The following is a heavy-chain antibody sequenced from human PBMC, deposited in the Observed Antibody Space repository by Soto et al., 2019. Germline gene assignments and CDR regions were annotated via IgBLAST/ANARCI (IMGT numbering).Heavy chain of an antibody. CDR1: GFTFSSYC. J-gene: IGHJ4*02. V-gene: IGHV3-7*01. CDR3: AGEGRGYCSSTSCPGI. CDR2: IKKDGSEK. Sequence: EVQLVESGGGLVQPGGSLRLSCAASGFTFSSYCMNWVRQAPGKGLEWVANIKKDGSEKYYVDSVKGRFTISRDNAKNSLYLQMSSLRDEDTAVYYCAGEGRGYCSSTSCPGIWGQGTLVTVSS. D-gene: IGHD2-2*01.